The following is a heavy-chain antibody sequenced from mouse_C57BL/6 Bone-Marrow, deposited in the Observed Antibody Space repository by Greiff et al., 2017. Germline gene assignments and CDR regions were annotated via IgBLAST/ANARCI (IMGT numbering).Heavy chain of an antibody. J-gene: IGHJ3*01. CDR2: INPSTGGT. CDR3: ARRSDGYYGWFAY. V-gene: IGHV1-42*01. Sequence: EVQLQQSGPELVKPGASVKISCKASGYSFTGYYMTWVKQSPEKSLEWIGEINPSTGGTTYNQKFKAKATLTVDKSSSTAYMQLKRLTSEDSAVYYCARRSDGYYGWFAYWGQGTLVTVSA. D-gene: IGHD2-3*01. CDR1: GYSFTGYY.